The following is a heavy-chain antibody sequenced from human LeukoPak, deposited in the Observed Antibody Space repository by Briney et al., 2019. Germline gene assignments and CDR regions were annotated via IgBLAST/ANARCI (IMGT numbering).Heavy chain of an antibody. CDR3: ARAHRSSGWLCFDY. CDR1: GYSISSGYY. J-gene: IGHJ4*02. D-gene: IGHD6-19*01. V-gene: IGHV4-38-2*02. CDR2: IYQSGST. Sequence: PSETLSLTCTVSGYSISSGYYWGWIRQPPGKGLEWIGSIYQSGSTYYNPSLKSRVTISVDTSKNQFSLKLSSVTAADTAVYYCARAHRSSGWLCFDYWGQGTLVTVS.